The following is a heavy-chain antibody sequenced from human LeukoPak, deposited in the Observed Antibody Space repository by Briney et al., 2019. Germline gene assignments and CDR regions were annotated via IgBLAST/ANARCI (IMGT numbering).Heavy chain of an antibody. CDR1: GGTFSSYA. CDR3: ARDGGYSYGSYYYYMDV. Sequence: SVKVSCKASGGTFSSYAISWVRQAPGQGLEWMGGIIPIFGTANYAQKFQGRVTITTDESTSTAYMELSSLRSEDTAVYYCARDGGYSYGSYYYYMDVWVKGTTVTVSS. D-gene: IGHD5-18*01. J-gene: IGHJ6*03. CDR2: IIPIFGTA. V-gene: IGHV1-69*05.